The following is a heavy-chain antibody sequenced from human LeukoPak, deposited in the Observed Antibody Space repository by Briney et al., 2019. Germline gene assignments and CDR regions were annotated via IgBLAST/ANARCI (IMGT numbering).Heavy chain of an antibody. CDR1: GYTFTSYD. Sequence: ASVKVSCKASGYTFTSYDINWVRQATGQGLEWMGWMDPNSGNTGYAQKFQGRLTMTRNTSISTTYMELSSLRSEDTAVYYCARGDDSSEYWGQGTLVTVSS. D-gene: IGHD3-22*01. CDR2: MDPNSGNT. J-gene: IGHJ4*02. V-gene: IGHV1-8*01. CDR3: ARGDDSSEY.